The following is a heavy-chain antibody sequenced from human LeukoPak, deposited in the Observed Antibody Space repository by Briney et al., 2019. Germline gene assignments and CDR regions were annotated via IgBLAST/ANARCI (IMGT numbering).Heavy chain of an antibody. Sequence: GGSLRLSCAASGFTFSSYAMHWVRQAPGKGLEWVAVISYDGSNKYYADSVKGRFTISRDNSKNTLYLQMNSLRAEDTAVYYCARGRWGSSSWDIDAWGQGTLVTVSS. J-gene: IGHJ5*02. V-gene: IGHV3-30-3*01. CDR1: GFTFSSYA. D-gene: IGHD6-13*01. CDR3: ARGRWGSSSWDIDA. CDR2: ISYDGSNK.